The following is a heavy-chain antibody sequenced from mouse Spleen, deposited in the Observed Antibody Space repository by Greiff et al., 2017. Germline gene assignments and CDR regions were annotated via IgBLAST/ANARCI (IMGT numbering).Heavy chain of an antibody. CDR1: GYTFTDYE. J-gene: IGHJ1*01. CDR2: IDPETGGT. V-gene: IGHV1-15*01. D-gene: IGHD4-1*01. Sequence: QVQLQQSGAELVRPGASVTLSCKASGYTFTDYEMHWVKQTPVHGLEWIGAIDPETGGTAYNQKFKGKAILTADKSSSTAYMELRSLTSEDSAVYYCTRYGTDWYFDVWGAGTTVTVSS. CDR3: TRYGTDWYFDV.